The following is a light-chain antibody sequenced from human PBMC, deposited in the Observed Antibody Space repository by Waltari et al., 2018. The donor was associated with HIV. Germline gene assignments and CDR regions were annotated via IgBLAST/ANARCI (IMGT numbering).Light chain of an antibody. CDR2: GDS. Sequence: SYELRQALSLSVALGQTAKMTCGGRNMGSTSVNWYQQRPGLAPVLVIYGDSHRPSGIPERFSGSTSGNTATLTISGAQGADEGDYYCQVWDTSVVFGGGTKLTV. V-gene: IGLV3-9*01. J-gene: IGLJ3*02. CDR1: NMGSTS. CDR3: QVWDTSVV.